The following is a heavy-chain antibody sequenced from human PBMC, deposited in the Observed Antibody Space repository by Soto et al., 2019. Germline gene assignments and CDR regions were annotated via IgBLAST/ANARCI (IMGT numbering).Heavy chain of an antibody. CDR2: ISAHNGNT. CDR1: GYAFTTYG. D-gene: IGHD1-1*01. J-gene: IGHJ4*02. V-gene: IGHV1-18*01. Sequence: QVHLVQSGAEVKKPGASVKVSCKGSGYAFTTYGITWVRQAPGQGLEWMGWISAHNGNTNYAQKLQGRVXVXXXXSPXTXYXEXRSLRSDDTAVYYRARGRYGDYWGQGALVTVSS. CDR3: ARGRYGDY.